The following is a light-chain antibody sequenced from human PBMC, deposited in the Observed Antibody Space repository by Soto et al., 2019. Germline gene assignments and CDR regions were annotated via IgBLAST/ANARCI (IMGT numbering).Light chain of an antibody. J-gene: IGKJ2*01. CDR1: QSISSY. V-gene: IGKV1-39*01. CDR2: AAS. Sequence: RTQSPSSLSASVGGRVTITCGASQSISSYLNWYQQKPGKAPKLLIYAASSLQRGVPSRFSGSGSGTDFTLTISSLQPEDFATYYSQQSYSTPQTFGQGTKVDIK. CDR3: QQSYSTPQT.